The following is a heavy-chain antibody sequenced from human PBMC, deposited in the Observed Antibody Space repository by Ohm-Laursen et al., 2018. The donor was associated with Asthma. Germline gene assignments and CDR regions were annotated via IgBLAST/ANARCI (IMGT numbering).Heavy chain of an antibody. CDR3: AREPTTVAPWFFDL. CDR1: GGSISTYS. CDR2: IYYSGST. D-gene: IGHD4-23*01. Sequence: TLSLTCTVSGGSISTYSWSWLRQPPGKGLEWIGNIYYSGSTNYNPSLKSRVTISVDTSKNQFSLRVSSVTSADTAVYYCAREPTTVAPWFFDLWGRGTLVTASS. V-gene: IGHV4-59*01. J-gene: IGHJ2*01.